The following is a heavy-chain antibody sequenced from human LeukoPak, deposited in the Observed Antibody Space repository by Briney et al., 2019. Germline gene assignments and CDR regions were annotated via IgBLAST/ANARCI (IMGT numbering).Heavy chain of an antibody. CDR2: IYYSGST. CDR3: ARASVFGSYFDY. D-gene: IGHD1-26*01. J-gene: IGHJ4*02. Sequence: SETLSLTCTVSGGSISSYYWSWIRQPPGKGLEWIGYIYYSGSTNYNPSLKSRVTISVDTSKNQFSLKLSSVTAADTAVYYCARASVFGSYFDYWGQGTLVTVSS. CDR1: GGSISSYY. V-gene: IGHV4-59*01.